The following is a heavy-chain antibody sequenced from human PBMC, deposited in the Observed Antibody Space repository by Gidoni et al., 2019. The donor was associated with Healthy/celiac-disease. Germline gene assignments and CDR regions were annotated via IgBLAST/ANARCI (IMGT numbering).Heavy chain of an antibody. Sequence: QIQLVEYGGGVVQPGRSLSPSCAVSGLTFSSYAMHWARQAPGKGLGWVAVISYDESNKYYADSVKSRFTISRDNSKNTLYMQMNSLRAEDTAVYYCARGRSGSYAFDPWGQGTLVTVSS. CDR2: ISYDESNK. V-gene: IGHV3-30-3*01. J-gene: IGHJ5*02. CDR1: GLTFSSYA. D-gene: IGHD1-26*01. CDR3: ARGRSGSYAFDP.